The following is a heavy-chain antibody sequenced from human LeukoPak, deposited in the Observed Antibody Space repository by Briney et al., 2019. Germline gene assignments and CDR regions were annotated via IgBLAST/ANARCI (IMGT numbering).Heavy chain of an antibody. V-gene: IGHV3-7*01. Sequence: AGSLRLSCAASGFTFSNYWMSWVRQAPGKGLEWVDNIKQDGSEKYYVDSVKGRFTISRDNAKNSLYLQMNSLRAEDTAVYYCSRDGYNLFFDYWGQGALVTVSS. D-gene: IGHD5-24*01. J-gene: IGHJ4*02. CDR1: GFTFSNYW. CDR3: SRDGYNLFFDY. CDR2: IKQDGSEK.